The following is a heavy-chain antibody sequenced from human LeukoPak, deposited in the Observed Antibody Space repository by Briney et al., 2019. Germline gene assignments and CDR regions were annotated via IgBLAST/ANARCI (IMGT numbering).Heavy chain of an antibody. V-gene: IGHV4-59*08. D-gene: IGHD3-22*01. Sequence: SETLSLTCTVSGGSISSYYWSWIRQPPGKGLEWIGYIYYSGSTYYNPSLKSRVTISVDTSKNQFSLKLSSVTAADTAVYYCARGAVYYYDSSGYSDAFDIWGQGTMVTVSS. J-gene: IGHJ3*02. CDR3: ARGAVYYYDSSGYSDAFDI. CDR2: IYYSGST. CDR1: GGSISSYY.